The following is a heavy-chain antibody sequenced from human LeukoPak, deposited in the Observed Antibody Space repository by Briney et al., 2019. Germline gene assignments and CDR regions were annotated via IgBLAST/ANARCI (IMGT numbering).Heavy chain of an antibody. Sequence: GGSLRLSCAASGFTISRDSMNWVRQAPGKGLEWISYISYDSAIKFYADSVRGRFTISRDNAKNSLYLQMHSLSAEDTAVYYCVRDNPRCCGVVPANIDDYWGQGTLVTVSS. CDR1: GFTISRDS. V-gene: IGHV3-48*01. CDR2: ISYDSAIK. D-gene: IGHD2-15*01. CDR3: VRDNPRCCGVVPANIDDY. J-gene: IGHJ4*02.